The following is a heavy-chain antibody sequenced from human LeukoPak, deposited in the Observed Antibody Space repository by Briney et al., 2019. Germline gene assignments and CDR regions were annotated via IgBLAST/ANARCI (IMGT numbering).Heavy chain of an antibody. J-gene: IGHJ6*01. Sequence: GGSLRLSCEASGFSFSIYNMNWVRLAPGKGLEWVSSISGSSSHVWYADSVKGRFTSSRDNAKNSLYLQMSSLRVEDTAVYYCARENVLAVAGKNYYYGMDVWGPGTTVTVSS. V-gene: IGHV3-21*01. CDR3: ARENVLAVAGKNYYYGMDV. CDR1: GFSFSIYN. D-gene: IGHD6-19*01. CDR2: ISGSSSHV.